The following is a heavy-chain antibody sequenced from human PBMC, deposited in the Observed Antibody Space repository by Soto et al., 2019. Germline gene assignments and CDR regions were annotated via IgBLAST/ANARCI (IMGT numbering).Heavy chain of an antibody. Sequence: GGSLRLSCAASGFTLSGYAMDWVRQAPGKGLEYVSGISSNGVGTYYANSVQGRFTISRDSSKNTVYLQMGSLRPEDMAVYYCARRARPDFYYMDVWGKGTKVTVSS. CDR2: ISSNGVGT. J-gene: IGHJ6*03. CDR1: GFTLSGYA. D-gene: IGHD6-6*01. CDR3: ARRARPDFYYMDV. V-gene: IGHV3-64*01.